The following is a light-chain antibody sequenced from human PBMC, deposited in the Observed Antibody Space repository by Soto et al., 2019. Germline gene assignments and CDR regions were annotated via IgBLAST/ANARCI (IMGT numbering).Light chain of an antibody. Sequence: EIVLTQSPATLSLSPGERATLSCRASQSVSSYLAWYQQKPGQAPRLLIYDASNRATGIPARFSGSGSGTDFTLTISRLEPEDFAVYYCQQHGGSPITFGQGTRLE. CDR2: DAS. V-gene: IGKV3-11*01. J-gene: IGKJ5*01. CDR3: QQHGGSPIT. CDR1: QSVSSY.